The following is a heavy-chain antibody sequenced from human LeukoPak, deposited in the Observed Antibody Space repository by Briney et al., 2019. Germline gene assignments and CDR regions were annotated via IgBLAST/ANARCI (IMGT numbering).Heavy chain of an antibody. CDR1: GFTFSSYA. J-gene: IGHJ4*02. CDR2: ISSDANNK. V-gene: IGHV3-30*18. Sequence: GGSLSLSCAASGFTFSSYAINWVRQAPGKGLEWVGVISSDANNKYYAESVKGRFTISRDNSKNTLYLQMNSLKTEDTALYYCAKKASLVRGENYLDFWGQGTLVTVSS. D-gene: IGHD3-10*01. CDR3: AKKASLVRGENYLDF.